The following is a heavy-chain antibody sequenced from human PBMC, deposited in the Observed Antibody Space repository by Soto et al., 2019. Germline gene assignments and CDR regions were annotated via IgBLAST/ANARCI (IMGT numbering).Heavy chain of an antibody. CDR1: GGTFSSYA. Sequence: AVKVSCKASGGTFSSYAISWVRQAPGQGLEWMGGIIPIFGTANYAQKFQGRVTITADKSTSTAYMELSSLRSEDTAVYYCAIVLRFLEWSYYGMDVWGQGTTVTVSS. V-gene: IGHV1-69*06. CDR2: IIPIFGTA. CDR3: AIVLRFLEWSYYGMDV. D-gene: IGHD3-3*01. J-gene: IGHJ6*02.